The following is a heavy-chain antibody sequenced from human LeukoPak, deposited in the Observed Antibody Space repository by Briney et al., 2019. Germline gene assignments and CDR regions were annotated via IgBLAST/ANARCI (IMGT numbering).Heavy chain of an antibody. CDR1: GGSISSSSYY. V-gene: IGHV4-39*01. D-gene: IGHD3-10*01. J-gene: IGHJ3*02. Sequence: SETLSLTCTVSGGSISSSSYYWGWIRQPPGKGLEWIGSIYYSGSTYYNPSLKSRVTISVDTSKNQFSLKLSSVTAADTAVYYCARAVSRSYSDAFDIWGQGTMVTVSS. CDR3: ARAVSRSYSDAFDI. CDR2: IYYSGST.